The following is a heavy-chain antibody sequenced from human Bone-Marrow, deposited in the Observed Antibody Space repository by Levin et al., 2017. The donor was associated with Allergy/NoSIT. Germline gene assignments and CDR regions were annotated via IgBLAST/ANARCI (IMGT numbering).Heavy chain of an antibody. CDR1: GFTFSNYA. D-gene: IGHD6-13*01. J-gene: IGHJ4*02. CDR2: ISSSGGNT. CDR3: AKLLAAVGSGY. Sequence: GGSLRLSCAASGFTFSNYAMSWVRQAPGKGLEYVSSISSSGGNTYYANSVRGRFTISRDNSKNTLYLQMNGLRDEDTAVYYCAKLLAAVGSGYWGQGTLVTVSS. V-gene: IGHV3-23*01.